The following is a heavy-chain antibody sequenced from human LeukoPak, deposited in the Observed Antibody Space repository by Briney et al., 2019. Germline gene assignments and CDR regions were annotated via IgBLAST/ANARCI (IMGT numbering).Heavy chain of an antibody. J-gene: IGHJ4*02. V-gene: IGHV3-7*03. CDR3: AKDPTLALAYCGGDCYSR. D-gene: IGHD2-21*02. CDR2: IKEDGTLK. Sequence: GGSLRLSCAASGFTFNKDWMTWVRQAPGKGLEWVANIKEDGTLKNYVDSVKGRFTTSRDNSKNTLYLQMNSLRAEVTAVYYCAKDPTLALAYCGGDCYSRWGQGTLVTVSS. CDR1: GFTFNKDW.